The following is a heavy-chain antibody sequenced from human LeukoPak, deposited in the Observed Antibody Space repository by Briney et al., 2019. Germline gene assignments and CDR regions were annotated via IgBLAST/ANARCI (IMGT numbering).Heavy chain of an antibody. V-gene: IGHV4-59*01. Sequence: SETLSLTCTLSGGSLSSYYSSWVRQPPGEGLEWSGYIYYSGGTNYNPSLKSRVTISVDTSKNQFSLKLSSVTAADTAVYYCASHLGGVEANWFDPCGQGPLVTVSS. CDR2: IYYSGGT. J-gene: IGHJ5*02. CDR1: GGSLSSYY. CDR3: ASHLGGVEANWFDP. D-gene: IGHD3-16*01.